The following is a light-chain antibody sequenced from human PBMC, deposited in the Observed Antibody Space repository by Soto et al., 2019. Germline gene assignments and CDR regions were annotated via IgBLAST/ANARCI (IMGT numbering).Light chain of an antibody. CDR1: QGISSY. Sequence: IRMTQSPSSFSASTGDRVTITCRASQGISSYLAWYQQKPGKAPKLLIYAASTLQSGVPSRFSGSGSGTDFTLTISCLQSEDFATYYCQQYYSYLLTFGGGTKVDIK. CDR2: AAS. J-gene: IGKJ4*01. CDR3: QQYYSYLLT. V-gene: IGKV1-8*01.